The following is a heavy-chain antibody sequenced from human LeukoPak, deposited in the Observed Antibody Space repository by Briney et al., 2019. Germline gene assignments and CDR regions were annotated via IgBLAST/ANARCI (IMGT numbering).Heavy chain of an antibody. J-gene: IGHJ3*02. CDR3: AKTRGDYGAFDI. Sequence: GRSLRLSCAASGFTFDDYVMHWVRQAPGKGLEWVSGISGSGGSTYYADSVKGRFTISRDNSKNTLYLQMNSLRAEDTAVYYCAKTRGDYGAFDIWGQGTMVTVSS. V-gene: IGHV3-23*01. CDR2: ISGSGGST. CDR1: GFTFDDYV. D-gene: IGHD4-17*01.